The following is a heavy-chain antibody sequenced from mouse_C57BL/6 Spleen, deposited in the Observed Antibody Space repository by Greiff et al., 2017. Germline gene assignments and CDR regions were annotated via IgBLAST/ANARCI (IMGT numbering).Heavy chain of an antibody. CDR2: INPSNGGT. D-gene: IGHD1-1*01. V-gene: IGHV1-53*01. CDR1: GYTFTSYW. Sequence: QVQLQQSGTELVKPGASVKLSCKASGYTFTSYWMYWVKQRPGQGLEWIGNINPSNGGTNYNEKFKSKATLTVDKSSSTAYMQLSNLTSEDSSGYECARGSSYWYFDDGGTGTTGTVSS. CDR3: ARGSSYWYFDD. J-gene: IGHJ1*03.